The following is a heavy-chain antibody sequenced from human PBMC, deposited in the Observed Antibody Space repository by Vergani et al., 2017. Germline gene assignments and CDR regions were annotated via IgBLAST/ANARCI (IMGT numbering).Heavy chain of an antibody. D-gene: IGHD5-24*01. CDR3: ARESTWLQVIGWAFDI. CDR2: IYYSGST. J-gene: IGHJ3*02. Sequence: QLQLQESGPGLVKPSETLSLTCTVSGGSISSSSSYWGWIPQPPGKGVEWIGSIYYSGSTYSNPSLKSRVTISVDTSKNQFSLKLSSVTAADTAVYYCARESTWLQVIGWAFDIWGQGTMVTVSS. V-gene: IGHV4-39*07. CDR1: GGSISSSSSY.